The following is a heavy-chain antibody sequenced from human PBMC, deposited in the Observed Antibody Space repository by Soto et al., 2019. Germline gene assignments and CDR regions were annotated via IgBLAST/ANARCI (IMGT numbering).Heavy chain of an antibody. J-gene: IGHJ4*02. CDR3: ARDHSDITMVRGVIIFDY. D-gene: IGHD3-10*01. CDR2: INPSGGST. CDR1: GYTFTSYY. Sequence: ASVKVSCKASGYTFTSYYMPRVLQAPGQGLEWMGIINPSGGSTSYAQKSQGRVTMTRDTSTSTVYMELSSLRSEDTAVYYWARDHSDITMVRGVIIFDYWGQATLVTVSS. V-gene: IGHV1-46*01.